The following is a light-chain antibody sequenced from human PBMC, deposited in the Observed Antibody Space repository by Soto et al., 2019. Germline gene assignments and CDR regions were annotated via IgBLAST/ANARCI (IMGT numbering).Light chain of an antibody. V-gene: IGLV2-8*01. J-gene: IGLJ1*01. CDR1: SNDIGGFQY. Sequence: QSALTQPPSASGSPGQSVTISCSGTSNDIGGFQYVSWYQQHPGKAPKLMIYGVTERPSGVPDRFSGSKSGNTASLTVSGLQADDEADYYCSSYAGNNISLVFGTGTKLIVL. CDR3: SSYAGNNISLV. CDR2: GVT.